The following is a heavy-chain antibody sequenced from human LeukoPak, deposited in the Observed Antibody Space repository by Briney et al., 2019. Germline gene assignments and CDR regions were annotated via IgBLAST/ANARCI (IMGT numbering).Heavy chain of an antibody. CDR3: AKEAFRLSSSAFDI. CDR2: ISYDGSNK. D-gene: IGHD2-2*01. CDR1: GFTFSSYA. J-gene: IGHJ3*02. Sequence: GGSLRLSCAASGFTFSSYAMSWVRQAPGKGLEWVAVISYDGSNKYYADSVKGRFTISRDNSKNTLYLQMNSLRAEDTAVYYCAKEAFRLSSSAFDIWGQGTMVTVSS. V-gene: IGHV3-30*18.